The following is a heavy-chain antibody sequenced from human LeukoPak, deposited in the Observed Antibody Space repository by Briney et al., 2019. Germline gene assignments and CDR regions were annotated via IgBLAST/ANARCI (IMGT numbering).Heavy chain of an antibody. J-gene: IGHJ6*02. Sequence: GGSLRLSCAASGLTFSSAWMSWVRQAPGKGLEWVSVIYSGGSTYYADSVKGRFTISRHNSKNTLYLQVNSLRAEDTAVYYCARAFSAMVSYYYYGMDVWGQGTTVTVSS. D-gene: IGHD5-18*01. CDR3: ARAFSAMVSYYYYGMDV. V-gene: IGHV3-53*04. CDR2: IYSGGST. CDR1: GLTFSSAW.